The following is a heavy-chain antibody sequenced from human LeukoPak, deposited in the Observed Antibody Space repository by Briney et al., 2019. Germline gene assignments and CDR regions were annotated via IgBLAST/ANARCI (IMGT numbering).Heavy chain of an antibody. J-gene: IGHJ6*03. CDR1: SGSISSYY. D-gene: IGHD3-10*01. CDR2: IYTSGST. CDR3: ARETTEGSGTYYKHYYYYYMDV. V-gene: IGHV4-4*07. Sequence: PSETLSLTCTVTSGSISSYYWSWIRQPAGKGLEWIGRIYTSGSTNYNPSLKSRVTMSVDTSKNQFSLKLTSVTAADTAVYYCARETTEGSGTYYKHYYYYYMDVWGKGTTVTVSS.